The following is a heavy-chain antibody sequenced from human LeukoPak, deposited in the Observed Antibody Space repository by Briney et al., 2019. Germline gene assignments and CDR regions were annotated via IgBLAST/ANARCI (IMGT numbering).Heavy chain of an antibody. V-gene: IGHV1-2*02. CDR2: INPNSGGT. D-gene: IGHD2-15*01. CDR3: ARAPYCSGGSCYPYYFDY. Sequence: GASVKVSCKASGYTFTGYYMHWVRQAPGQGLEWMGWINPNSGGTNYAQKFQGRVIMTRDTSISTAYMELSRLRSDDTAVYYCARAPYCSGGSCYPYYFDYWGQGTLVTVSS. CDR1: GYTFTGYY. J-gene: IGHJ4*02.